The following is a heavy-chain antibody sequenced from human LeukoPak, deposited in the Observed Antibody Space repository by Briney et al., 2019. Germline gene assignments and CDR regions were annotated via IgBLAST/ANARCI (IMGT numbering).Heavy chain of an antibody. J-gene: IGHJ6*03. CDR3: ARRIVGATFYYYYYMDV. CDR2: INHSGST. V-gene: IGHV4-34*01. D-gene: IGHD1-26*01. Sequence: PSETLSLTCAVYGGSFSGYYWSWLRQPPGKGLEWIGEINHSGSTNYNPSLKSRVTISVDTSKNQFSLKLSSVIAADTAVYYCARRIVGATFYYYYYMDVWGKGTTVTISS. CDR1: GGSFSGYY.